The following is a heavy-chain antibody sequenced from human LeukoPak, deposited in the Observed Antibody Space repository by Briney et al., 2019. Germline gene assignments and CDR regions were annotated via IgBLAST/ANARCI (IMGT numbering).Heavy chain of an antibody. Sequence: GGSLRLSCEASSFTFSSYAMSWVRQAPGKGLEWVSAISGSAGSTYYTDSVKGRFTISRDNSKNTLYLQMNSLRAEDTAVYYCAKGILVRGVIEYFQHWGQGTLVTVSS. V-gene: IGHV3-23*01. CDR3: AKGILVRGVIEYFQH. CDR2: ISGSAGST. D-gene: IGHD3-10*01. J-gene: IGHJ1*01. CDR1: SFTFSSYA.